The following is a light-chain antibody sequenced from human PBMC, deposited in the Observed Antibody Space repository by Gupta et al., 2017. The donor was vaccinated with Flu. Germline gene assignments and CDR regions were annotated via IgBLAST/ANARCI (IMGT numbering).Light chain of an antibody. CDR2: REN. Sequence: ALGQTPMITCGGNNIDKKNVPWYPRKSGQAPVLIIYRENNRPSAIPERFAGSNSGNTATLTISRAQAGDEADYYCQVWDSSTAVFGGGTKLTVL. CDR3: QVWDSSTAV. CDR1: NIDKKN. J-gene: IGLJ3*02. V-gene: IGLV3-9*01.